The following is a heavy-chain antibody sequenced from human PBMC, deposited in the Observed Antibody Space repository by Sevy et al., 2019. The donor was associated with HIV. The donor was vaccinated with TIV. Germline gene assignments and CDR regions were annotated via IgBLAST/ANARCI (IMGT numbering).Heavy chain of an antibody. V-gene: IGHV3-11*01. CDR3: ARDHEKDGDLGDYYYYAMDV. J-gene: IGHJ6*02. Sequence: GGSLRLSCAASGFTLSEYYMSWIRQAPGKGLQWISYISGSGDSIYYADSVKGRFTISRDNTKNSLYLQMNRLRAEDTAVYFCARDHEKDGDLGDYYYYAMDVWGQGTTVTVSS. D-gene: IGHD4-17*01. CDR2: ISGSGDSI. CDR1: GFTLSEYY.